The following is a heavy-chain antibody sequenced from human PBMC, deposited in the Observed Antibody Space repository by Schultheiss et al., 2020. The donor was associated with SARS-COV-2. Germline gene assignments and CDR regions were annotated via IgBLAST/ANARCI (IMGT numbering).Heavy chain of an antibody. J-gene: IGHJ6*03. CDR3: ARGPSITIFGVVTVDSYYMDV. Sequence: SQTLSLTCAVYGGSFRGYYWSWIRQPPGKGLEWIGEINHSGSTNYNPSLKSRVTISVDTSKNQFSLKLSSVTAADTAVYYCARGPSITIFGVVTVDSYYMDVWGKGTTVTVSS. CDR1: GGSFRGYY. D-gene: IGHD3-3*01. V-gene: IGHV4-34*01. CDR2: INHSGST.